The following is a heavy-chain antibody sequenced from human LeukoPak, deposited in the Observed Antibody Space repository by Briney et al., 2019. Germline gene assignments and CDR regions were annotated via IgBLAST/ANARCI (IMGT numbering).Heavy chain of an antibody. CDR3: ARGFTEKITIFGVVILPHYYYYYMDV. CDR2: ISAYNGNT. V-gene: IGHV1-18*01. CDR1: GYTFTSYG. J-gene: IGHJ6*03. D-gene: IGHD3-3*01. Sequence: ASVKVSCKASGYTFTSYGISGVRQAPGQGLEWMGWISAYNGNTNYAQKLQGRVTITRNTSISTAYMELSSLRSEDTAVYYCARGFTEKITIFGVVILPHYYYYYMDVWGKGTTVTVSS.